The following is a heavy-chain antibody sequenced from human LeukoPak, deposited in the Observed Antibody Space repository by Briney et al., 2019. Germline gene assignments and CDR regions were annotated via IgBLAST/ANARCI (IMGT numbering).Heavy chain of an antibody. Sequence: PGGSLRLSCAASGVSFTDYAMSWARQPPGKGLEWVSAVSGHGDTTDYVDSVKGRFTISRDNSRNTVHLQIDSLRIEDTGVYYCARGSTAAAPGWVYWGHGTLVTVSS. J-gene: IGHJ4*01. V-gene: IGHV3-23*01. CDR1: GVSFTDYA. CDR3: ARGSTAAAPGWVY. CDR2: VSGHGDTT. D-gene: IGHD6-19*01.